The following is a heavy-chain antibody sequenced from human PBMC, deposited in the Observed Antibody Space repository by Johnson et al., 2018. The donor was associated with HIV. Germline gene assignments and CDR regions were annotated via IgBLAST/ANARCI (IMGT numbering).Heavy chain of an antibody. CDR2: IKQDGSEK. V-gene: IGHV3-7*04. D-gene: IGHD3-3*01. CDR3: VRGWSGAFDI. J-gene: IGHJ3*02. CDR1: GFTFSSYW. Sequence: VQLVEFGGGLVQPGGSLRLSCEASGFTFSSYWMAWVRQAPGKGLEWVASIKQDGSEKNFVDSVKGRCAISGDNAKNSLYLEMNSLRAEDTAVYYCVRGWSGAFDIWGQGTMVTVSA.